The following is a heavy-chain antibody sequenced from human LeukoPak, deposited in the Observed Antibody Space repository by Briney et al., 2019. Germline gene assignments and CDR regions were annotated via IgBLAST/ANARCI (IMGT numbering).Heavy chain of an antibody. V-gene: IGHV4-34*01. D-gene: IGHD6-13*01. Sequence: PSETLSLTCGAYGGSFSGYYWSWIRQPPGKGLEWIGEINHSGSTNYNPSLKSRVIISVDTSKNQFSLKLTSVTAADTAVYYCARAVTSSSSWYKWVNWFDPWGQGTLVTVSS. CDR1: GGSFSGYY. J-gene: IGHJ5*02. CDR3: ARAVTSSSSWYKWVNWFDP. CDR2: INHSGST.